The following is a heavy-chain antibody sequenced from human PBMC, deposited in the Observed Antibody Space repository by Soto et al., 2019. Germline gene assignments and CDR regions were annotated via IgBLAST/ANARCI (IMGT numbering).Heavy chain of an antibody. CDR2: IYYSGST. CDR3: ARDGKVSGSATHWFDP. CDR1: GGSISSYY. V-gene: IGHV4-59*01. Sequence: NPSETLSLTCTVSGGSISSYYWSWIRQPPGKGLEWIGYIYYSGSTNYNPSLKSRVTISVDTSKNQFSLKLSSVTAADTAVYYCARDGKVSGSATHWFDPWGQGTLVTV. D-gene: IGHD1-26*01. J-gene: IGHJ5*02.